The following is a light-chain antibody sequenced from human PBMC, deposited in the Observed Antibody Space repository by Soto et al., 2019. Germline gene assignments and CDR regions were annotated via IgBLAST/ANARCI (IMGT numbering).Light chain of an antibody. CDR3: QQYNYWPPLT. CDR1: QDISNY. Sequence: DIQMTQSPSSLSASVGDRVTITCQASQDISNYLNWYQQKPGKAPKLLIYDASNLETGVPSRFSGSGSGTDFTFTISSLQPEDFAVYYCQQYNYWPPLTFGQGTRLEIK. J-gene: IGKJ5*01. CDR2: DAS. V-gene: IGKV1-33*01.